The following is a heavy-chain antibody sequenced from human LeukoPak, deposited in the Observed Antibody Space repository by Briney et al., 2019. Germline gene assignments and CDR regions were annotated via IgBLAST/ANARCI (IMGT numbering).Heavy chain of an antibody. D-gene: IGHD6-19*01. J-gene: IGHJ4*02. V-gene: IGHV1-2*04. Sequence: ASVKVSCKASGYTFTGYYMHWVRQAPGQGLEWMGLINPNSGGTNYAQKFQGWVTMTRDTSISTAYMELSRLRSDDTAVYYCARVPVAGTGRGFDYWGQGTLVTVSS. CDR3: ARVPVAGTGRGFDY. CDR1: GYTFTGYY. CDR2: INPNSGGT.